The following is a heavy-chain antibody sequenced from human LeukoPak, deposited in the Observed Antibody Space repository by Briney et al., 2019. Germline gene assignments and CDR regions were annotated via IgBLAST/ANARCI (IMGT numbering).Heavy chain of an antibody. D-gene: IGHD2-15*01. CDR1: GGSISSSSYY. J-gene: IGHJ5*02. V-gene: IGHV4-61*01. Sequence: PSETLSLTCTVSGGSISSSSYYWSWIRQPPGKGLEWIGYIYYSGSTNYNPSLKSRVTISVDTSKNQFSLKLSSVTAADTAVYYCARGRYCSGGSCYSFDPWGQGTLVTVSS. CDR2: IYYSGST. CDR3: ARGRYCSGGSCYSFDP.